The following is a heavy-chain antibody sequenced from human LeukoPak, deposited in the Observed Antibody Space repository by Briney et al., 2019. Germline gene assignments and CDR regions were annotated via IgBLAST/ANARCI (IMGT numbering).Heavy chain of an antibody. Sequence: SETLSHTCTVSGGSISSSSYYWGWIRQPPGKGLEWIGSIYYSGSTYYNPSLKSRVTISVDTSKNQFSLKLSSVTAADTAVYYCARHGPIVGAHDAFDIWGQGTMVTVSS. CDR2: IYYSGST. D-gene: IGHD1-26*01. J-gene: IGHJ3*02. V-gene: IGHV4-39*01. CDR3: ARHGPIVGAHDAFDI. CDR1: GGSISSSSYY.